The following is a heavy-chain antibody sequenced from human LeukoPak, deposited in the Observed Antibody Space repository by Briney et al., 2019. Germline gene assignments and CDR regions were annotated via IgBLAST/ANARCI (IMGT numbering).Heavy chain of an antibody. CDR1: GYTFTSYY. Sequence: ASVTVSCKASGYTFTSYYMHWVRQAPGQGLEWMGIINPSGGSTSYAQKFQGRVTMTRDTSTSTVYMELSSLRSEDTAVYYCARCQIEYSSSFTFDYWGQGTLVTVSS. CDR2: INPSGGST. D-gene: IGHD6-6*01. V-gene: IGHV1-46*01. J-gene: IGHJ4*02. CDR3: ARCQIEYSSSFTFDY.